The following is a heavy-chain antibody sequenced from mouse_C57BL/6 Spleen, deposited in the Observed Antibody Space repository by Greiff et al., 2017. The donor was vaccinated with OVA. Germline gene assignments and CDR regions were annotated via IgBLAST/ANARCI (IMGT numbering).Heavy chain of an antibody. CDR2: ISSGSSTI. CDR3: ARIYYGGGFAY. D-gene: IGHD1-1*02. V-gene: IGHV5-17*01. Sequence: EVHLVESGGGLVKPGGSLKLSCAASGFTFSDYGMHWVRQAPEKGLEWVAYISSGSSTIYYADTVKGRFTISRYNAKNTLFLQMTSLRSEDTAMYYCARIYYGGGFAYWGQGTLVTVSA. CDR1: GFTFSDYG. J-gene: IGHJ3*01.